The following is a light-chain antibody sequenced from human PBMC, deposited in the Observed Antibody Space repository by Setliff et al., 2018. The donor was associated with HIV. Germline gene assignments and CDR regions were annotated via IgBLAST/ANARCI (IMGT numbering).Light chain of an antibody. CDR3: KSYRSSASPYFPEV. CDR2: DVN. CDR1: DSDVGGYNY. V-gene: IGLV2-14*01. J-gene: IGLJ1*01. Sequence: QCALAQPVSVSGSPGQSITISCTGTDSDVGGYNYVSWYQQHPGKAPKPMIYDVNDRPSGVSNRFSGSKSGNTASLTISGLQAEDEADYYCKSYRSSASPYFPEVFGTGTKVTVL.